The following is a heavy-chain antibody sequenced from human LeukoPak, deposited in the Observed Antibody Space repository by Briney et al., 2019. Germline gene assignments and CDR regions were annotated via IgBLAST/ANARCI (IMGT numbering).Heavy chain of an antibody. V-gene: IGHV3-23*01. CDR1: GFTFISYA. CDR3: AKGNGDYAIHLDY. Sequence: GGSLRLSCAASGFTFISYAMIWVHQAPGKGLEWVSGISGSGSNTYYADSVKGRFTISRDNSKNTLYLQMNSLRAEDTAVYYCAKGNGDYAIHLDYWGQGTLVTVSS. J-gene: IGHJ4*02. D-gene: IGHD4-17*01. CDR2: ISGSGSNT.